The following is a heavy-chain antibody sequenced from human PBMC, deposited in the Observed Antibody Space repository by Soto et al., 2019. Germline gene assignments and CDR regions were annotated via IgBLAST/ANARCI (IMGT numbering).Heavy chain of an antibody. Sequence: GGSLRLSCAASGFTFSSYSMNWVRQAPGKVLEWVSSISSSSSYIYYADSVKGRFTISRDNAKNSLYLQMNSLRAEDTAVYYCARDDAFDNENGFDMWGQGTMVTVSS. CDR3: ARDDAFDNENGFDM. J-gene: IGHJ3*02. D-gene: IGHD3-3*02. V-gene: IGHV3-21*01. CDR1: GFTFSSYS. CDR2: ISSSSSYI.